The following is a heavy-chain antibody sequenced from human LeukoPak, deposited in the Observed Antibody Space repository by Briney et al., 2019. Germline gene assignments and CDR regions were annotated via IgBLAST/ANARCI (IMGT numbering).Heavy chain of an antibody. V-gene: IGHV3-21*01. D-gene: IGHD3-3*01. CDR3: AGGPDYDFWSGSTENYFDY. CDR1: GFTFSSYS. Sequence: KPGGSLRLSCAASGFTFSSYSMNWVRQAPGKGLEWVSSISSSSSYIYYADSVKGRFTISRDNAKNSLYLQMNSLRAEDTAVYYCAGGPDYDFWSGSTENYFDYWGQGTLVTVSS. CDR2: ISSSSSYI. J-gene: IGHJ4*02.